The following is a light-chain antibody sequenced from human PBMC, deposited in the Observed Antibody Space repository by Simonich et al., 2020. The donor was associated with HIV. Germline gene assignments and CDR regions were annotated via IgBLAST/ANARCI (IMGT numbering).Light chain of an antibody. CDR3: QTWGTGTNWV. J-gene: IGLJ3*02. Sequence: QLVLTQSPSASASLGASVKLTCPLSSGHSSYDITWHQQQPEKGPRVLMKLTSDGSHSKGDGISDRFSGSSSGAERYLTISSLQSEDEADYYCQTWGTGTNWVFGGGTKLTVL. CDR2: LTSDGSH. CDR1: SGHSSYD. V-gene: IGLV4-69*01.